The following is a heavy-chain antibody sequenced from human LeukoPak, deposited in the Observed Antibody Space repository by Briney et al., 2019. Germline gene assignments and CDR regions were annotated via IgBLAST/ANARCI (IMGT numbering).Heavy chain of an antibody. CDR2: INTDGSST. D-gene: IGHD2-2*01. CDR1: GFTFSTYW. J-gene: IGHJ4*02. CDR3: ARAPAAYFDY. V-gene: IGHV3-74*01. Sequence: GGSLRLSCAASGFTFSTYWMQWVRQAPGKGLVWVSRINTDGSSTSYADSVKGRFTISRDNAKNTLYLQMNSLRAEDTAVYYCARAPAAYFDYWGQGTLVTVSS.